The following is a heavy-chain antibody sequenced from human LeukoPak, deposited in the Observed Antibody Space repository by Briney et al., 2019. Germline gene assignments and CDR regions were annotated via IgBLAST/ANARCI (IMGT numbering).Heavy chain of an antibody. CDR3: ARLLGYCSSTSCSRGFDP. D-gene: IGHD2-2*01. J-gene: IGHJ5*02. V-gene: IGHV3-48*01. CDR2: ISSSSSTI. Sequence: GGSLRLSCAASGFTFSSYSMNWVRQAPGKGLEWVSYISSSSSTIYYADSVKGRFTISRDNAKNSLYLQMNSLRAEDTAVYYCARLLGYCSSTSCSRGFDPWGQGTLVTVSS. CDR1: GFTFSSYS.